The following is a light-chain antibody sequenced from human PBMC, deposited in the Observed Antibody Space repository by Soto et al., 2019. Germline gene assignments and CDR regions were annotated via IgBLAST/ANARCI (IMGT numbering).Light chain of an antibody. CDR3: QQYNNWPLT. CDR1: QSVSSN. CDR2: GAS. V-gene: IGKV3D-15*01. J-gene: IGKJ5*01. Sequence: IVMTQSPTTLSVSPGSRPTLACRASQSVSSNLAWYQQKPGQAPRLLISGASTRATGVPARFSGSGYGTEFTLTITSLQSEDFAVYCCQQYNNWPLTFGPGTRLEIK.